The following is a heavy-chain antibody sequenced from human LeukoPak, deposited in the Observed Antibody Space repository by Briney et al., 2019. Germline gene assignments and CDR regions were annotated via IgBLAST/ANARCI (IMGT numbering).Heavy chain of an antibody. CDR2: INHSGST. CDR3: ARDRYYYDSSGYSNWFDP. Sequence: SETLSLTCAVYGGSFSGYYWSWIRQPPGEGLEWIGEINHSGSTNYNPSLKSRVTISVDTSKNQFSLKLSSVTAADTAVYYCARDRYYYDSSGYSNWFDPWGQGTLVTVSS. D-gene: IGHD3-22*01. J-gene: IGHJ5*02. V-gene: IGHV4-34*01. CDR1: GGSFSGYY.